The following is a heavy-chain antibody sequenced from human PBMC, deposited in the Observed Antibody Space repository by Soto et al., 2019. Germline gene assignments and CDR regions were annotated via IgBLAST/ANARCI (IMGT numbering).Heavy chain of an antibody. V-gene: IGHV1-18*01. D-gene: IGHD3-16*01. Sequence: ASVKVSCKSSGYSFSNYNFCWVGQAPGQGLEWLGWISGYNGNTNYAQKLQGRVTMTTDSFTSTAYMELRSLRSDDTAVYYCARDKVWGGFDIWGQGTMVTVSS. CDR1: GYSFSNYN. CDR3: ARDKVWGGFDI. J-gene: IGHJ3*02. CDR2: ISGYNGNT.